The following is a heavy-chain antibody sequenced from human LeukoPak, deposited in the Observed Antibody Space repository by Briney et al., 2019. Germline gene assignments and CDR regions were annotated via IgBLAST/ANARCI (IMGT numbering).Heavy chain of an antibody. CDR1: GFTFTGYY. CDR3: ATGYGSGLYYYYMDV. Sequence: ASVKLSCKAAGFTFTGYYIHWVRQAPGQGLEWMGWINLNSGGTNYAQKFQGRVTMTRDTSISTAYMELSRLRSDDTAVYYCATGYGSGLYYYYMDVWGKGTTVTISS. J-gene: IGHJ6*03. D-gene: IGHD3-10*01. CDR2: INLNSGGT. V-gene: IGHV1-2*02.